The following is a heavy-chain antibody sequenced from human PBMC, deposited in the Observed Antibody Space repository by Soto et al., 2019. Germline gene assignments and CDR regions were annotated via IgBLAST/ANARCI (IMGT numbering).Heavy chain of an antibody. CDR3: ARLNEEWLVDY. V-gene: IGHV1-3*01. D-gene: IGHD6-19*01. Sequence: ASVKVSCKASGYTFTSYALHWVRQAPGQRLEWMGWINAGNGNTKYSQKLQGRVTITKDTSTTTAYMELRSLRSDDTAVYYCARLNEEWLVDYWGQGTLVTVSS. CDR2: INAGNGNT. J-gene: IGHJ4*02. CDR1: GYTFTSYA.